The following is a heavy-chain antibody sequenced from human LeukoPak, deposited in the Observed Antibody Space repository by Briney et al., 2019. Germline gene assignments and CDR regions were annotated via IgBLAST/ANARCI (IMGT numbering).Heavy chain of an antibody. Sequence: SETLSLTCAVYGGSFSGYYWSWIRQHPGKGLEWIGYIYYSGSTYYNPSLKSRVTISVDTSKNQFSLKLSSVTAADTAVYYCARASPDYYDSSGYSEFDYWGQGTLVTVSS. CDR2: IYYSGST. CDR1: GGSFSGYY. D-gene: IGHD3-22*01. J-gene: IGHJ4*02. V-gene: IGHV4-31*11. CDR3: ARASPDYYDSSGYSEFDY.